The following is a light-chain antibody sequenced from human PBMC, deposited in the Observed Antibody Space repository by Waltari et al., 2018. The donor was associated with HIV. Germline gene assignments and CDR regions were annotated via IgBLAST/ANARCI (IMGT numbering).Light chain of an antibody. Sequence: QSALPQPASVSGSPGPSITISCPGTSSHVGGHTYVYRYQQHPGKAPKLMIYDVSNRPSGVSNRFSGSKSGNTASLTISGLQAEDEADYYCSSYTSSSTPYVFGTGTKVTVL. CDR2: DVS. V-gene: IGLV2-14*03. CDR1: SSHVGGHTY. CDR3: SSYTSSSTPYV. J-gene: IGLJ1*01.